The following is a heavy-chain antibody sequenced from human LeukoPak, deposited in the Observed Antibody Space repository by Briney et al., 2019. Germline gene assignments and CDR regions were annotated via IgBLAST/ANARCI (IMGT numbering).Heavy chain of an antibody. CDR2: ISPSGLTT. V-gene: IGHV3-48*02. CDR3: ARGYYGDYYYFDL. Sequence: GGSLRLSCAAPAFTFNTYNMNWVRQAPGKGLEWVSYISPSGLTTYYADSVKGRFTISRDNAKNSLYLQMHSLRDEDTALYYCARGYYGDYYYFDLWGRGTLVSVSS. J-gene: IGHJ2*01. D-gene: IGHD4-17*01. CDR1: AFTFNTYN.